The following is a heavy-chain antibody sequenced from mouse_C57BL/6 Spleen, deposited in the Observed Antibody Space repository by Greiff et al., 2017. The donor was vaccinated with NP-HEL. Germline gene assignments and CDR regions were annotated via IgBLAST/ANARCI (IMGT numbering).Heavy chain of an antibody. D-gene: IGHD2-4*01. Sequence: VHVKQSGPELVKPGASVKISCKASGYSFTDYNMNWVKQSNGKSLEWIGVINPNYGTTSYNQKFKGKATLTVDQSSSTAYMQLNSLTSEDSAVYYGARRYYEYDDWYFDVWGTGTTVTVSS. CDR3: ARRYYEYDDWYFDV. CDR2: INPNYGTT. V-gene: IGHV1-39*01. J-gene: IGHJ1*03. CDR1: GYSFTDYN.